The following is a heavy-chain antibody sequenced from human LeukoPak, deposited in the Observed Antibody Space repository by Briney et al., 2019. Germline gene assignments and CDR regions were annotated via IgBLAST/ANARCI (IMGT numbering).Heavy chain of an antibody. D-gene: IGHD6-13*01. CDR3: ARASIAAAGIDY. Sequence: SETLSLTCAVYGGSFSGYYWSWIRQPPGKGLEWIGEINHSGSTNYSPSLKSRVTISVDTSKNQFSLKLSSVTAADTAVYYCARASIAAAGIDYWGQGTLVTVSS. CDR2: INHSGST. CDR1: GGSFSGYY. V-gene: IGHV4-34*01. J-gene: IGHJ4*02.